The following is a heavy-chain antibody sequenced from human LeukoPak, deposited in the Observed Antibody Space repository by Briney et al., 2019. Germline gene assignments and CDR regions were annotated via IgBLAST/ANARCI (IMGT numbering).Heavy chain of an antibody. Sequence: ASVKVSCKASASTFTDSYFHWVRQAPGQGPEWMGWINPSSGGALYAEKFQGRVTLTRDTSIRTAYMEMTSLRSDDTAIYYCARDGGSHYFAFNIWGQGTMVTVSS. D-gene: IGHD1-26*01. CDR1: ASTFTDSY. CDR3: ARDGGSHYFAFNI. V-gene: IGHV1-2*02. J-gene: IGHJ3*02. CDR2: INPSSGGA.